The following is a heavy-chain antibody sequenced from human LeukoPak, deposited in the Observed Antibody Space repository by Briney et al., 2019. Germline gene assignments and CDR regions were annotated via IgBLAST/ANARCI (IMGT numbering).Heavy chain of an antibody. V-gene: IGHV3-74*01. Sequence: GSLRLSCGASGFTFSYHWMHWVRQVPGKGLVWVSRIDGGGSSTSYADSVKGRFSISRDNAKSTLYLQMSSLRAEDTALYYCARGPGSSGGAYVGDYWGPGTLVTVSS. CDR1: GFTFSYHW. CDR2: IDGGGSST. D-gene: IGHD3-22*01. J-gene: IGHJ4*01. CDR3: ARGPGSSGGAYVGDY.